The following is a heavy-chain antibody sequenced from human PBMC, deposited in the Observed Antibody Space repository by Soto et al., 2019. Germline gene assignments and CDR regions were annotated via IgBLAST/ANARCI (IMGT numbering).Heavy chain of an antibody. D-gene: IGHD1-1*01. CDR3: ARGKDGRRAGTYYFDMDV. CDR1: GCSFRDYC. J-gene: IGHJ6*03. CDR2: IKQDGSEK. V-gene: IGHV3-7*01. Sequence: PGVSLRLSWAASGCSFRDYCVSWIRQAQGKGLDWVANIKQDGSEKYYLDSLKGRFTISRDNAKNSVYLLMNSLRAEDTAVYYCARGKDGRRAGTYYFDMDVWGKGTTVTVSS.